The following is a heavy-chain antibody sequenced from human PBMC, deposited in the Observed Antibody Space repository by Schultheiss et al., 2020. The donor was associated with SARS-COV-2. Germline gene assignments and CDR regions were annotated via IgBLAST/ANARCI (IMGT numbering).Heavy chain of an antibody. CDR2: IFSNDEK. CDR1: GFSLSNARMG. CDR3: AHLTGAYNWNDVQYFDY. D-gene: IGHD1-20*01. V-gene: IGHV2-26*01. J-gene: IGHJ4*02. Sequence: SGPTLVKPTETLTLTCTVSGFSLSNARMGVSWIRQPPGKALEWLAHIFSNDEKSYSTSLKSRLTISKDTSKSQVVLTMTNMDPVDTATYYCAHLTGAYNWNDVQYFDYWGQGTLVTVSS.